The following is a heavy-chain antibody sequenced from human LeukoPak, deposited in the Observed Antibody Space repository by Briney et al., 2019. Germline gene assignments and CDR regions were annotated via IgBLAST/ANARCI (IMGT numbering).Heavy chain of an antibody. CDR2: IYHSGST. D-gene: IGHD6-13*01. CDR3: AGGNIAAAPRIYGMDV. Sequence: PSETLSLTCAVSGGSISSGGYSWSWIRQPPGKGLEWIGYIYHSGSTNYNPSLKSRVTISVDTSKNQFSLKLSSVTAADTAVYYCAGGNIAAAPRIYGMDVWGQGTTVTVSS. V-gene: IGHV4-30-2*01. J-gene: IGHJ6*02. CDR1: GGSISSGGYS.